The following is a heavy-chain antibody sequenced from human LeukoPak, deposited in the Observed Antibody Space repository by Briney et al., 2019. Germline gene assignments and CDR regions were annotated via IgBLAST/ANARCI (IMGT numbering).Heavy chain of an antibody. CDR1: GFTFNVYG. CDR2: TWFDGSHN. J-gene: IGHJ4*02. Sequence: GGSLRLSCAASGFTFNVYGMHCVRQAPGKGLDSGALTWFDGSHNYYADSVKGRFTISRDNSKNTLYLQMNSLRAEDTAVYFCAREEQQLVRIYLDFWGQGTLVTVSS. CDR3: AREEQQLVRIYLDF. D-gene: IGHD6-13*01. V-gene: IGHV3-33*01.